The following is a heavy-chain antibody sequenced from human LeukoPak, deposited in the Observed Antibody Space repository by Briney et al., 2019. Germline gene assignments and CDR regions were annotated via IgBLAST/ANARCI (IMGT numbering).Heavy chain of an antibody. J-gene: IGHJ3*02. CDR3: AKDRGRCTDDNDAFDI. V-gene: IGHV3-23*01. CDR1: GFTFSSYA. CDR2: ISGSGGST. D-gene: IGHD1-1*01. Sequence: GGSLRLSCAASGFTFSSYAMSWVRHAPGKGLEWVSAISGSGGSTYYADSVKGRFTISRDNSKNTLYLQMNSLRAEDTAVYYCAKDRGRCTDDNDAFDIWGQGTMVTVAS.